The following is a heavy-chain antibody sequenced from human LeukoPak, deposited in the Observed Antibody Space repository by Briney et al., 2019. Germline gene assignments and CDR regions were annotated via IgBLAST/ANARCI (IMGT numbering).Heavy chain of an antibody. J-gene: IGHJ3*02. Sequence: PGGSLRLSCAASGFTFSSYAMSWIRQAPGKGLEWVSAISGSGGSAYYADSVKGRFTISRDNSKSTLYLQMNSLRAEDTAVYYCAKAGSGWRSGAFDIWGQGTMVTVSS. V-gene: IGHV3-23*01. CDR2: ISGSGGSA. CDR3: AKAGSGWRSGAFDI. CDR1: GFTFSSYA. D-gene: IGHD6-19*01.